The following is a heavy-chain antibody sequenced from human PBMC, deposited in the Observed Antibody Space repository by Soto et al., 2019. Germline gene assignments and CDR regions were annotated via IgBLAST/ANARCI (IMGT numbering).Heavy chain of an antibody. CDR2: SNTDGSTT. Sequence: EVQLVESGGGLVQPGGSLRLSCAASEFTFNNYWMHWVRQVPGKGLEWVSRSNTDGSTTNYADSVMGRFTIPRDNADNAVYLQMNSLRAEYTAVYYCARGIYLKYGLDVWGQGGTVTLSS. CDR3: ARGIYLKYGLDV. V-gene: IGHV3-74*01. J-gene: IGHJ6*02. D-gene: IGHD3-16*02. CDR1: EFTFNNYW.